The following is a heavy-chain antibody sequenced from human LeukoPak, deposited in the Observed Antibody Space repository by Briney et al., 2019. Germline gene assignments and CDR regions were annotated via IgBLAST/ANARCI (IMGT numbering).Heavy chain of an antibody. D-gene: IGHD6-13*01. CDR2: ISSSSSYI. CDR3: ARDRGYSSSWSGFDY. Sequence: GGSLRPSCAASGFTFSSYPMSWVRQAPGKGLEWVSAISSSSSYIYYADSVKGRFTISRDNSKNTLYLQMNSLRVEDTAVYNCARDRGYSSSWSGFDYWGQGTLVTVSS. V-gene: IGHV3-21*01. J-gene: IGHJ4*02. CDR1: GFTFSSYP.